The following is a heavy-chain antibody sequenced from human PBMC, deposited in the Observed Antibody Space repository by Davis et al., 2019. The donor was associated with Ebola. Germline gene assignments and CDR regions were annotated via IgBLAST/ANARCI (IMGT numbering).Heavy chain of an antibody. Sequence: LRLSCAVYGGSFSGYYWSWIRQHPGKGLEWIGYIYYSGSTYYNPSLKSRVTISVDTSKNQFSLKLSSVTAADTAVYYCARDFSGSYGGPNWFDPWGQGTLVTVSS. CDR2: IYYSGST. CDR3: ARDFSGSYGGPNWFDP. J-gene: IGHJ5*02. D-gene: IGHD1-26*01. CDR1: GGSFSGYY. V-gene: IGHV4-31*11.